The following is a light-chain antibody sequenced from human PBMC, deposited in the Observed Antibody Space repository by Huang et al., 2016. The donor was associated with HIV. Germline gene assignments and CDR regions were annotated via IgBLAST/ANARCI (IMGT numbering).Light chain of an antibody. CDR3: QHYNNWPPLT. V-gene: IGKV3-15*01. Sequence: EIVMTQSPSTLSVSPGEGATLSCRASQTINNDLAWYQQRPGQSPRLLIYGASTRATGVPARFSGSGSGTKFTLTISSLRSEDFAIYYCQHYNNWPPLTFGQGTKVDI. J-gene: IGKJ1*01. CDR1: QTINND. CDR2: GAS.